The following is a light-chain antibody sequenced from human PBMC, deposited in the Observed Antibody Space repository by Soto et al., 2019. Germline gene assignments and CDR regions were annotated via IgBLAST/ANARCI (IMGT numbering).Light chain of an antibody. V-gene: IGKV1-39*01. J-gene: IGKJ1*01. CDR3: QQYANNPWT. CDR1: QNISSY. Sequence: DIQMTQTPSSLSASVGGIDPITCRASQNISSYLNCYHQKPCKAPKSLIYDRSILELGVPSRFSGSGSGTEFTLTLNSLQSDDFGIYYCQQYANNPWTFGQGTKVDIK. CDR2: DRS.